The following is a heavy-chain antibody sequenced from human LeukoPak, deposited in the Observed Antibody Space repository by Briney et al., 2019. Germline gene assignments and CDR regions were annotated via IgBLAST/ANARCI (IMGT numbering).Heavy chain of an antibody. CDR1: GFTFSNYA. CDR3: AKVLRYFGWVLDY. Sequence: GGSLRLSCAASGFTFSNYAMSWVRQAPGKGLEWVSVISGSGGSTYYADSVKGRFTISRDNSKNTLYLQMNSLRAEDTAVYYCAKVLRYFGWVLDYWGQGTLVTVSS. D-gene: IGHD3-9*01. V-gene: IGHV3-23*01. CDR2: ISGSGGST. J-gene: IGHJ4*02.